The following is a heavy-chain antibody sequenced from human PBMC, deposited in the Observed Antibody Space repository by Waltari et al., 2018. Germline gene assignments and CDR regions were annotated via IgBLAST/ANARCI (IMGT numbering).Heavy chain of an antibody. CDR2: ISSSSSYI. D-gene: IGHD1-7*01. CDR3: AREGITGTTTDY. V-gene: IGHV3-21*01. J-gene: IGHJ4*02. CDR1: GFTFSSYS. Sequence: EVQLVESGGGLVKPGGSLRLSCAASGFTFSSYSMNWVRQAPGKGMEWVSSISSSSSYIYYADSVKGRFTISRDNAKNSLYLQMNSLRAEDTAVYYCAREGITGTTTDYWGQGTLVTVSS.